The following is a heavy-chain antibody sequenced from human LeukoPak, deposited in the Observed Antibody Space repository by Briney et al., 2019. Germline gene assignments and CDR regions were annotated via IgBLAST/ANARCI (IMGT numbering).Heavy chain of an antibody. CDR3: AREDSGWYVDY. J-gene: IGHJ4*02. Sequence: ASVKVSCKASGYTFTDYYMHWVRQAPGQGLEWMGWINPNSAGTNYAQKFEGRVAMTRDTSISTAYMELSRLRSDDTAVYYCAREDSGWYVDYWGQGTLVTVSS. CDR2: INPNSAGT. D-gene: IGHD6-19*01. CDR1: GYTFTDYY. V-gene: IGHV1-2*02.